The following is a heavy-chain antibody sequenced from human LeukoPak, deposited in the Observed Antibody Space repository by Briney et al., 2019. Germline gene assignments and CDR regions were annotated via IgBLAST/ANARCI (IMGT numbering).Heavy chain of an antibody. J-gene: IGHJ4*02. Sequence: PGGSLRLSCAASGYTFSSYDMHWVSQAPGKGLEGGAVIWYDGSNKYYAESVKGRFTISRDNSKNTLYMQMNSVRAEDTAVYYCAKAKSHYFDSSGYYDYCGQGTLVTVSS. CDR1: GYTFSSYD. CDR3: AKAKSHYFDSSGYYDY. V-gene: IGHV3-33*06. D-gene: IGHD3-22*01. CDR2: IWYDGSNK.